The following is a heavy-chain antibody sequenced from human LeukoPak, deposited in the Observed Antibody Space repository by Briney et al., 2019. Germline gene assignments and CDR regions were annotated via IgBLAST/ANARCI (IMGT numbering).Heavy chain of an antibody. J-gene: IGHJ4*02. CDR2: IYGGGTT. D-gene: IGHD4-11*01. V-gene: IGHV3-66*01. Sequence: GGSLRLSCAASGVTVSSTYMSWVRQAPGKGLVWVLVIYGGGTTYYGDSVKGRFNFSRDNFKNTVFLQMNRLRAEDTAIYYCASSALISSNNYFDYWGQGTLVTVSS. CDR1: GVTVSSTY. CDR3: ASSALISSNNYFDY.